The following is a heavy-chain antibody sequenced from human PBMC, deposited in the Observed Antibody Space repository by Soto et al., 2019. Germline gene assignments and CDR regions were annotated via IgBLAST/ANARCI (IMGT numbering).Heavy chain of an antibody. Sequence: SETLSLTCTVSGGSISSSSYYWGWIRQPPGKGLEWIGSVFYTGFTSYNPSLESRVSVSVDTSKNQFSLKVSGVSAADTAVYYCATSQKGYNWNYFDHWGQGALVTVSS. V-gene: IGHV4-39*01. CDR3: ATSQKGYNWNYFDH. D-gene: IGHD1-20*01. CDR1: GGSISSSSYY. CDR2: VFYTGFT. J-gene: IGHJ4*02.